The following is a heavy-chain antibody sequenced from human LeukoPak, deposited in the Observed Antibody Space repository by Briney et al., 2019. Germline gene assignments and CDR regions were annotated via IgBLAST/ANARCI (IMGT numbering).Heavy chain of an antibody. CDR3: ARRRDGYKFFDY. J-gene: IGHJ4*02. V-gene: IGHV4-59*08. CDR2: IYYSGST. Sequence: PSETLSLTCTVSGGSISSYYWSWIRQPPGKGLEWIGYIYYSGSTNYNPSLKSRVTISVDTSKNQFSLKLSSVTAAVTAVYYCARRRDGYKFFDYWGQGTLVTVSS. D-gene: IGHD5-24*01. CDR1: GGSISSYY.